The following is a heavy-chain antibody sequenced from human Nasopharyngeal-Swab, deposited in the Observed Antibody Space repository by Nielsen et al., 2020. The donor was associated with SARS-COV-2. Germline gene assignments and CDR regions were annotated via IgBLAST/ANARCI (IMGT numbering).Heavy chain of an antibody. CDR2: INTNTGNP. CDR3: ARGHDTSDY. D-gene: IGHD3-9*01. Sequence: VRQAPGQGLEWMGWINTNTGNPTYDQGFTGRFVFSLDTSVSTAYLQISSLKAEDTAVYYCARGHDTSDYWGQGTLVTVSS. V-gene: IGHV7-4-1*02. J-gene: IGHJ4*02.